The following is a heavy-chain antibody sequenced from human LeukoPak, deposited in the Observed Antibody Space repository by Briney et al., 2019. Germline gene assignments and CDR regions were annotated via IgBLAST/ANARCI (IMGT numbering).Heavy chain of an antibody. Sequence: SETLSLTCAVYGGSFSGYYWSWIRQPPGKGLEWIGEINHSGSTNYNPSLKSRVTISVDTSKNQFSLKLSSVTAADTAVYYCARHPVPNHFDYWGQGTLVTVSS. CDR2: INHSGST. CDR1: GGSFSGYY. D-gene: IGHD4-4*01. CDR3: ARHPVPNHFDY. V-gene: IGHV4-34*01. J-gene: IGHJ4*02.